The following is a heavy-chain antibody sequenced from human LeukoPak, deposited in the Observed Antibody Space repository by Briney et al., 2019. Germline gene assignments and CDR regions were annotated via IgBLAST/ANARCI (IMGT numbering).Heavy chain of an antibody. CDR2: ISYDGNNK. V-gene: IGHV3-30-3*01. Sequence: GGSLRLSCAASGFTFSTYAMHWVRQAPGKGLEWVAVISYDGNNKYYADSVKGRFTISRDSSKNTLYLQMNSLRVEDTAVYYCARAVAVVAAAHDFWGQGTLASVSS. CDR3: ARAVAVVAAAHDF. CDR1: GFTFSTYA. D-gene: IGHD2-15*01. J-gene: IGHJ4*02.